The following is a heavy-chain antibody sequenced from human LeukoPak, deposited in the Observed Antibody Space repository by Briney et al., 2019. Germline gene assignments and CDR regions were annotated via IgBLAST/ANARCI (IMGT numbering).Heavy chain of an antibody. CDR3: AREGSSSSVGGAFDI. V-gene: IGHV1-69*13. D-gene: IGHD6-6*01. CDR2: IIPIFGTA. Sequence: GASVKVSCKASGGTFSSYAISWVRQAPGQGLEWMGGIIPIFGTANYAQKFQGRVTITADESTSTAYMELSSLRSEDTAVYYCAREGSSSSVGGAFDIWGQGTMVTVSS. CDR1: GGTFSSYA. J-gene: IGHJ3*02.